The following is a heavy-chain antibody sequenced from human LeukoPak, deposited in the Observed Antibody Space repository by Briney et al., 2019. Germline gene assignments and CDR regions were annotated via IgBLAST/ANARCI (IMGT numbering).Heavy chain of an antibody. CDR1: GGSFSGYY. V-gene: IGHV4-34*01. CDR2: INHSGST. J-gene: IGHJ2*01. D-gene: IGHD3-9*01. Sequence: PSETLSLTCGVYGGSFSGYYWTWIRQPPGKGLEWIGEINHSGSTNYNPSLKSRVTILVDTSKNQFSLKLSSVTAADTAVYYCARAQHLRYFDWLPNWYFDLWGRGTLVTVSS. CDR3: ARAQHLRYFDWLPNWYFDL.